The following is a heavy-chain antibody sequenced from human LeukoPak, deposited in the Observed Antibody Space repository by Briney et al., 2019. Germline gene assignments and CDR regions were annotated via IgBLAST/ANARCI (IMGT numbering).Heavy chain of an antibody. J-gene: IGHJ4*02. CDR2: ISIYNGDT. CDR1: GYTFTLYA. Sequence: ASVRVSFKASGYTFTLYAISWVRQALGQGLEWMGWISIYNGDTNYAQNLQGRVTMTRDTSSTSAYMELRSLRSDDTAVYYCARDPSNTSGRYIYFDSWSQGTLVTVSS. CDR3: ARDPSNTSGRYIYFDS. V-gene: IGHV1-18*04. D-gene: IGHD6-19*01.